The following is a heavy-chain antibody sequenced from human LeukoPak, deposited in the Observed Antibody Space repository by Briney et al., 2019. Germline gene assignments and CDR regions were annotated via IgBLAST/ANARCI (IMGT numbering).Heavy chain of an antibody. Sequence: SETLSLTCTVSGGSISSYYWSWIRQPPGKGLEWLGYMHYSGSTNYNPSLKSRVTISVDTSKSLFSLKLRSVTAADTAVYYCARATYSSGYYEDYWGRGTLVTVSS. J-gene: IGHJ4*02. CDR2: MHYSGST. D-gene: IGHD3-22*01. CDR3: ARATYSSGYYEDY. CDR1: GGSISSYY. V-gene: IGHV4-59*01.